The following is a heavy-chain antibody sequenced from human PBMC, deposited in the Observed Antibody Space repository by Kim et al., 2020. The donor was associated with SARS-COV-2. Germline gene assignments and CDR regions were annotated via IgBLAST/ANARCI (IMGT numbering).Heavy chain of an antibody. CDR3: ARDEFLEWLGTFGYFDY. V-gene: IGHV3-11*05. Sequence: VKGRFTISRDNAKNSLYLQMNSLRAEDTAVYYCARDEFLEWLGTFGYFDYWGQGTLVTVSS. D-gene: IGHD3-3*01. J-gene: IGHJ4*02.